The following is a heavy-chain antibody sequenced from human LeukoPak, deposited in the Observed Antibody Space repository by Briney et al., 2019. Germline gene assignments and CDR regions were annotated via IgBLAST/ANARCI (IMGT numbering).Heavy chain of an antibody. CDR1: GGSITSGDYY. Sequence: SETLSLTCAVSGGSITSGDYYWSWIRRHPGKGLEWIGYIHHRGLSYYNPSLESRISLSIDTSQSQVSLKLSSVTAADTAVYYCATKPNSLSYFDNWGQGTLATVSS. D-gene: IGHD1-14*01. V-gene: IGHV4-31*11. CDR3: ATKPNSLSYFDN. CDR2: IHHRGLS. J-gene: IGHJ4*02.